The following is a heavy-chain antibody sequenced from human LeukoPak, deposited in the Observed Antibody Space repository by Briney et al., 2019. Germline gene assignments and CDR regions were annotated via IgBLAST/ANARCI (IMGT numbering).Heavy chain of an antibody. CDR2: VSGSGAHT. CDR3: ARDFSDVRGNIFDS. V-gene: IGHV3-23*01. Sequence: GGSLRLSCAASGFTFSSYAMTWVRQAPGKGLQWVSAVSGSGAHTYYADSVKGRFTISRDNAKNSVYLQMNSLRAEDTAVYYCARDFSDVRGNIFDSWGQGTLVTVSS. D-gene: IGHD3-10*02. CDR1: GFTFSSYA. J-gene: IGHJ4*02.